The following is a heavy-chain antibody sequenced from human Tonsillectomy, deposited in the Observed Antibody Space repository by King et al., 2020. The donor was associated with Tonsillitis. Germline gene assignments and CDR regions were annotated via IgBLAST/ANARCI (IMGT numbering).Heavy chain of an antibody. CDR2: IYPSGNT. V-gene: IGHV4-30-2*01. CDR3: ARSSDLGGYASYFHY. CDR1: GGSISSGDYS. J-gene: IGHJ4*02. Sequence: QLQESGSGLVKPSQTLSLTCAVSGGSISSGDYSWNWIRQPPGKGLEWIGYIYPSGNTYYNPSLKSRVTISVDRSKNQLSLKLTSVTAADTAVYYCARSSDLGGYASYFHYWGQGTLVTVSS. D-gene: IGHD5-12*01.